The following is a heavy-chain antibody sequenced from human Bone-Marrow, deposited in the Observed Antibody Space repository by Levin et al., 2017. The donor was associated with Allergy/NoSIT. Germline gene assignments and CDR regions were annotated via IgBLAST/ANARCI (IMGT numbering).Heavy chain of an antibody. CDR1: GFTFSNSW. V-gene: IGHV3-7*01. CDR3: ARDQFRRATIGARWFDP. D-gene: IGHD5-24*01. Sequence: GGSLRLSCAASGFTFSNSWMSWDRQAPGKGLEWVANIKEDGSEKYYVDSVKGRFTISRDNAKNSLFVQMNSLRVEDTAVYYCARDQFRRATIGARWFDPWGQGTLVTVSS. CDR2: IKEDGSEK. J-gene: IGHJ5*02.